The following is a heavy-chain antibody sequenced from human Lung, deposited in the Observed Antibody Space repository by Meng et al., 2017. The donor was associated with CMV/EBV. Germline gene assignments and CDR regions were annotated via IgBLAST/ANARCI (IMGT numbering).Heavy chain of an antibody. CDR2: ISCYNGDT. V-gene: IGHV1-18*01. J-gene: IGHJ4*02. D-gene: IGHD6-19*01. CDR3: ARDPSNTSGRYAYFDY. Sequence: QYLLVSGGAEVKKPGASVQVSCTASGYTITSYGICWIRQAPGQGLEWMGWISCYNGDTNYAQKFQGRVTMTTDTSTSTAYMDLRSLRSDDTAVYYCARDPSNTSGRYAYFDYWGQGTLVTVSS. CDR1: GYTITSYG.